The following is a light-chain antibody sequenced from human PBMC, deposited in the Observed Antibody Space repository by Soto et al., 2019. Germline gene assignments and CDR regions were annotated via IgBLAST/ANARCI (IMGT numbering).Light chain of an antibody. CDR1: QSVLYGPNNKNS. CDR3: QYRGT. J-gene: IGKJ3*01. V-gene: IGKV4-1*01. CDR2: WAS. Sequence: DIVLTQSPDSLAVSLGESATINCKSSQSVLYGPNNKNSLAWYQHKPGQPPKLLIYWASTRESGVPDRFSGSGSGTDFTLTIRSLQAEDVAVYYCQYRGTFGPGNKVNV.